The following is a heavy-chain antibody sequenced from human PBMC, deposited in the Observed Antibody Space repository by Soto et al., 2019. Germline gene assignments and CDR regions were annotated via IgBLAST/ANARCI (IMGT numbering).Heavy chain of an antibody. CDR3: VKILQYSYGLPH. CDR1: GFTFSSYA. CDR2: ISSNGGST. D-gene: IGHD5-18*01. V-gene: IGHV3-64D*06. J-gene: IGHJ4*02. Sequence: EVQLVESGGGLVQPGGSLRLSCSASGFTFSSYAMHWVRQAPGKGLEYVSVISSNGGSTYYADSVKGRFTISRDNSKNTLYLQMSRLRAEDTAVYYCVKILQYSYGLPHWGQGTLVTVSS.